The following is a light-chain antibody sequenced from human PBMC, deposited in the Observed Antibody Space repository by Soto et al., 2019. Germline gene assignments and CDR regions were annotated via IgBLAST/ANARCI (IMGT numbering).Light chain of an antibody. CDR3: QQYHNWPPYT. Sequence: EIVMTQSPATLSVSPGERATLSCRASQSVSTNLAWYQQKPGQAPRLLMYGASTRATGIPARFSGSGSGTEFTFTISSLQSEDFAVYYCQQYHNWPPYTFGQGTKLEIK. V-gene: IGKV3-15*01. CDR2: GAS. J-gene: IGKJ2*01. CDR1: QSVSTN.